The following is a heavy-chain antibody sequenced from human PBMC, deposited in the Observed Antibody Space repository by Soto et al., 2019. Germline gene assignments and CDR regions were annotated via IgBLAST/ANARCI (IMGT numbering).Heavy chain of an antibody. CDR1: GYTFTSYG. V-gene: IGHV1-18*01. Sequence: GASVKVSCKASGYTFTSYGISWVRQAPGQGLEWMGWISAYNGNTNYAQKLQGRVTMTTDTSTSTAYMELRSLRSDDTAVYYCARYEYYDILTGYYSAAFDIRGQGTMVTVSS. D-gene: IGHD3-9*01. CDR2: ISAYNGNT. CDR3: ARYEYYDILTGYYSAAFDI. J-gene: IGHJ3*02.